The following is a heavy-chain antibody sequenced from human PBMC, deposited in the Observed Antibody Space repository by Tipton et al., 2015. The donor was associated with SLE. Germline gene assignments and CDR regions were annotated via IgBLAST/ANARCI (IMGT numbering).Heavy chain of an antibody. CDR3: TRGYYGMDV. V-gene: IGHV3-49*04. CDR1: GFTFGDYA. Sequence: RSLRLSCTASGFTFGDYAMSWVRQAPGKGLEGVGFIRSKAYGGTTEYAASVKGRFTISRDDSKSIAYLQMNSLKTEDTAVYYCTRGYYGMDVWGQGTTVTVSS. J-gene: IGHJ6*02. CDR2: IRSKAYGGTT.